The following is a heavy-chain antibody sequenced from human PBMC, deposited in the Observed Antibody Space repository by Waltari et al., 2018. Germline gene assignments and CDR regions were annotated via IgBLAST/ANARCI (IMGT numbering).Heavy chain of an antibody. CDR3: STRSFGVVNAFDI. CDR1: GYTFTGYY. Sequence: VQLVQSGAEVKKPGASVKVSCKASGYTFTGYYMHWVRQAPGQGLVWMGLIDPEDGETVYAENFQGRVTITADRSTDTVYMELSSVRSEDTAVYYCSTRSFGVVNAFDIWGQGTMVIVSS. D-gene: IGHD3-3*01. J-gene: IGHJ3*02. CDR2: IDPEDGET. V-gene: IGHV1-69-2*01.